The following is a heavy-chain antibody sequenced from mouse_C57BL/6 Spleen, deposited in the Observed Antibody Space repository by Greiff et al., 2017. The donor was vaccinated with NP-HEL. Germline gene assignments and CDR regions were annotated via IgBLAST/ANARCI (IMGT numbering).Heavy chain of an antibody. CDR2: IYPGSGST. CDR3: AKEAYDYETVFAY. V-gene: IGHV1-55*01. J-gene: IGHJ3*01. D-gene: IGHD2-4*01. CDR1: GYTFTSYW. Sequence: QVQLQQSGAELVKPGASVKMSCKASGYTFTSYWITWVKQRPGQGLEWIGDIYPGSGSTNYIEKFKSKATLTVDTSSSTAYMQLSSLTSEDSAVYYCAKEAYDYETVFAYWGQGTLVTVSA.